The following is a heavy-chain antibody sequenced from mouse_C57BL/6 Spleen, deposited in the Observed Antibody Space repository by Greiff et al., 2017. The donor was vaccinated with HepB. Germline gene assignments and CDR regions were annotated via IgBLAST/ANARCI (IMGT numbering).Heavy chain of an antibody. CDR3: SRDRSTTVVAPYYAMDY. V-gene: IGHV5-9-1*02. D-gene: IGHD1-1*01. CDR1: GFTFSSYA. Sequence: EVQLVESGEGLVKPGGSLKLSCAASGFTFSSYAMSWVRLTPEKRLEWVAYISSGGDYIYYADTVKGRFTISRDNARNTLYLQMSSLKSEDTAMYYCSRDRSTTVVAPYYAMDYWGQGTSVTVSS. J-gene: IGHJ4*01. CDR2: ISSGGDYI.